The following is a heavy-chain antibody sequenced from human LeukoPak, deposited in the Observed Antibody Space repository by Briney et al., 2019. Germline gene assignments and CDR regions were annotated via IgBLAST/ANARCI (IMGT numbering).Heavy chain of an antibody. J-gene: IGHJ5*02. D-gene: IGHD3-22*01. CDR1: GYTFTSYY. CDR3: ARAYYYDSSGLNWFDP. Sequence: ASVKVSCKASGYTFTSYYTHWVRQAPGQGLEWMGIINPSGGSTSYAQKFQGRVTMTRDTSTSTVYMELSSLRSEDTAVYYCARAYYYDSSGLNWFDPWGQGTLVTVSS. V-gene: IGHV1-46*01. CDR2: INPSGGST.